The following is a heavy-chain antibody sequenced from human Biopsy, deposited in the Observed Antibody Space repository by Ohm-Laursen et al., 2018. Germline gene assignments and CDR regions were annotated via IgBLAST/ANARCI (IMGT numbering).Heavy chain of an antibody. D-gene: IGHD2-15*01. V-gene: IGHV1-69*06. CDR3: AREAIGYQLPCDD. CDR1: GYTLNELS. CDR2: IVPIFATA. J-gene: IGHJ4*02. Sequence: SVKVSCKVSGYTLNELSMHWVRQVPGEGLEWMGGIVPIFATANYAQRFQGRVTITADKSANTAYLELSSLTSEDTAMFYCAREAIGYQLPCDDWGQGTLVTVSS.